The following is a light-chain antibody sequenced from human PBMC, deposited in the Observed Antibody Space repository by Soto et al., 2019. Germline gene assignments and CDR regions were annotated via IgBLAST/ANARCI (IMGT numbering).Light chain of an antibody. CDR1: SSGIGTFNL. CDR2: EVS. Sequence: QSALTQPASVSGSPGQSIAISCTGNSSGIGTFNLVSWYQQHPGRAPKLIIYEVSNRPSGVSNRFSGSKSGNTASLTISGLQAEDEADYYCSSYTSSSTNVFGTGTKLTVL. V-gene: IGLV2-14*02. J-gene: IGLJ1*01. CDR3: SSYTSSSTNV.